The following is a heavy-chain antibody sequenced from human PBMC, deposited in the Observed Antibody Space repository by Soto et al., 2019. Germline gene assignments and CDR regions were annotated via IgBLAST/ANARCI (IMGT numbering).Heavy chain of an antibody. CDR3: ARGRPYGMDV. CDR2: IDSDGSST. V-gene: IGHV3-74*01. J-gene: IGHJ6*02. Sequence: EVQLVESGGGLVQPGGSLRVSCAASGFTFGSYWMNWVRQAPGKGLVWVSRIDSDGSSTTYADSVKGRFTTSRDNAKNTLYLQISSLRVEVTAVYYCARGRPYGMDVWGQGNKVTVSS. CDR1: GFTFGSYW.